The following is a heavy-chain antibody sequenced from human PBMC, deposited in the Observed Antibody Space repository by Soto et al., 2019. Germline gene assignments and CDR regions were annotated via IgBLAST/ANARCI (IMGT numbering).Heavy chain of an antibody. CDR3: TTDPLTDCSGGSCYSYYYYGMDV. Sequence: EVQLVESGGGLVKPGGSLRLSCAASGFTFSNAWMSWVRQAPGKGLEWVGRIKSKTDGGTTDYAAPVKGRFTISRDTSKNTLYLHMNSLTTEDTAVYYCTTDPLTDCSGGSCYSYYYYGMDVWGQGTTVTVSS. V-gene: IGHV3-15*01. CDR1: GFTFSNAW. D-gene: IGHD2-15*01. J-gene: IGHJ6*02. CDR2: IKSKTDGGTT.